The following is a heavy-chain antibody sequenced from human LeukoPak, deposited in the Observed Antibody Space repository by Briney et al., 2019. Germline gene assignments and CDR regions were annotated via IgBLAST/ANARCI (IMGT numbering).Heavy chain of an antibody. D-gene: IGHD1-1*01. CDR2: ITSSGATI. CDR3: ARVGTSSKYYYYMDV. J-gene: IGHJ6*03. CDR1: GFTFSSYT. V-gene: IGHV3-48*04. Sequence: GGSLRLSCAASGFTFSSYTMNWVRQAPGKGLEWVSYITSSGATIYYADSVKGRFTISRDNAKNSLCLQMNSPRAEDTAVYYCARVGTSSKYYYYMDVWGKGTTVTVSS.